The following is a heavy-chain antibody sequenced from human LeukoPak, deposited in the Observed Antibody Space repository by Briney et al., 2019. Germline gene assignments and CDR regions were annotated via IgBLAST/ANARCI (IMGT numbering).Heavy chain of an antibody. CDR2: IHSGGST. J-gene: IGHJ1*01. CDR1: GFNVSSYF. V-gene: IGHV3-53*01. D-gene: IGHD6-19*01. Sequence: QPGGSLRLSCAASGFNVSSYFMSWVRQAPGKGLEWVSVIHSGGSTYYADSVKGRFTISRDNSKNTLYLQMSSLRAEDTAVYYCARGGWYPESFQHWGQGALVTVSS. CDR3: ARGGWYPESFQH.